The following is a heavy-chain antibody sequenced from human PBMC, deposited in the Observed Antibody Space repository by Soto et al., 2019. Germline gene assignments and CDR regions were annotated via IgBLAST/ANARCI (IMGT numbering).Heavy chain of an antibody. J-gene: IGHJ3*02. V-gene: IGHV3-74*01. CDR3: ARVASRRPIAVAGNAFDI. Sequence: SLSCAASGFTFSSYWMHWVRQAPGKGLVWVSRINSDGSSTSYADSVKGRFTISRDNAKNTLYLQMNSLRAEDTAVYYCARVASRRPIAVAGNAFDIWGQGTMVTVSS. CDR2: INSDGSST. D-gene: IGHD6-19*01. CDR1: GFTFSSYW.